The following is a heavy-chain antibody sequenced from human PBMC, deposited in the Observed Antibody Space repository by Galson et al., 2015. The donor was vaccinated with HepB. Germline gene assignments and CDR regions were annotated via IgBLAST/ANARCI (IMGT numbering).Heavy chain of an antibody. CDR1: GGSISSSSYY. D-gene: IGHD1-26*01. J-gene: IGHJ3*02. V-gene: IGHV4-39*01. CDR3: ARPGGVGAGLWDAFDI. Sequence: ETLSLTCTVSGGSISSSSYYWGWIRQPPGKGLEWIGSIYYSGSTYYNPSLKSRVTISVDTSKNQFSLKLSSVTAADTAVYYCARPGGVGAGLWDAFDIWGQGTMVTVSS. CDR2: IYYSGST.